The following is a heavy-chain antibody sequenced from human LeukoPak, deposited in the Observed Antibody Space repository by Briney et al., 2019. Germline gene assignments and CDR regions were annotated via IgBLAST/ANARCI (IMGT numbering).Heavy chain of an antibody. V-gene: IGHV3-30*03. J-gene: IGHJ4*02. CDR3: ARLSQAAAGFDY. Sequence: GGSLRLSCAASGFTFSSYGMHWVRQAPGKGLEWVAVISYDGSNKYYADSVKGRFTISRDNSKNTLYLQMNSLRAEDTAVYYCARLSQAAAGFDYWGQGTLVTVSS. CDR2: ISYDGSNK. D-gene: IGHD6-13*01. CDR1: GFTFSSYG.